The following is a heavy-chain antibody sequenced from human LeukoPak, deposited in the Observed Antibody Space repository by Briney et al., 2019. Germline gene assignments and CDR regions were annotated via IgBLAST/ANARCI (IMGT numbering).Heavy chain of an antibody. J-gene: IGHJ4*02. V-gene: IGHV4-59*08. D-gene: IGHD6-19*01. CDR2: IFYTGKT. CDR3: ARQVVAVAGTGYFDY. CDR1: GGSISNHY. Sequence: SETLSLTCIVSGGSISNHYWSWIRQPLGKGLEWIGYIFYTGKTDYSPSLRSRVTISVDTSRNQFSLKLNSVTAADTAVYFCARQVVAVAGTGYFDYWGQGTLVTVSS.